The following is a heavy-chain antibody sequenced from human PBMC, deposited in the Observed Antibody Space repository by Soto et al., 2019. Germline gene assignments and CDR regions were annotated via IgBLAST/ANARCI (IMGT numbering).Heavy chain of an antibody. D-gene: IGHD1-7*01. CDR2: ISAYNGNT. Sequence: GASVKVSCNSSCYTFTSYVISCVRQAPGQGLEWMGWISAYNGNTNYAQKLQGRVTMTTDTSTSTAYMELRSLRSDDTAVYYCARGPLSLELGENWFDPWGQGTLVTVSS. CDR3: ARGPLSLELGENWFDP. CDR1: CYTFTSYV. J-gene: IGHJ5*02. V-gene: IGHV1-18*04.